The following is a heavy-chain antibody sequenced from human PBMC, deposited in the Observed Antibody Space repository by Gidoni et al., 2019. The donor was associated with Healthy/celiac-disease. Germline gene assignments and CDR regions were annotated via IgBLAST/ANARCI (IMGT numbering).Heavy chain of an antibody. CDR1: GFPFSSYA. J-gene: IGHJ3*02. Sequence: EVQLLESGGGLVQPGGSLRLPCAASGFPFSSYAMSWVRQAPGKGLEWVSAISGSGGSTYYADSVKGRFTISRDNSKNTLYLKMNSLRAEETAVYYCAKPSYGPDAFDIWGQGTMVTVSS. D-gene: IGHD4-17*01. CDR3: AKPSYGPDAFDI. CDR2: ISGSGGST. V-gene: IGHV3-23*01.